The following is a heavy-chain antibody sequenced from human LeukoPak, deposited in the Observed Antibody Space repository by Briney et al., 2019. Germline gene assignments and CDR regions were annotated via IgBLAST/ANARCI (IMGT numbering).Heavy chain of an antibody. CDR1: GFTVSSNY. CDR2: IYVGGNT. Sequence: PGGSLRLSCAASGFTVSSNYMSWVRQAPGKGLEWVSLIYVGGNTNYADSVKGRFTISRDNSKNTVYLQMNSLRAEDTAVYYCAKDQRKYYYDSSGLFDYWGQGTLVAVSS. V-gene: IGHV3-53*01. CDR3: AKDQRKYYYDSSGLFDY. J-gene: IGHJ4*02. D-gene: IGHD3-22*01.